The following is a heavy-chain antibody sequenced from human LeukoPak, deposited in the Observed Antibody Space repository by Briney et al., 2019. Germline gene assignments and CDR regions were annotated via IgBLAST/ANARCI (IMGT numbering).Heavy chain of an antibody. CDR3: ARAGYSSGWYGVDY. D-gene: IGHD6-19*01. V-gene: IGHV4-34*01. J-gene: IGHJ4*02. CDR2: INHSGST. CDR1: GGSFSGYY. Sequence: SETLSLTCAVYGGSFSGYYWSWIRQPPGKGLEWIGEINHSGSTNYNPSLKSRVTISVDTSKNQFSLKLSSVTAADTAVYYCARAGYSSGWYGVDYWGLETLVIVSS.